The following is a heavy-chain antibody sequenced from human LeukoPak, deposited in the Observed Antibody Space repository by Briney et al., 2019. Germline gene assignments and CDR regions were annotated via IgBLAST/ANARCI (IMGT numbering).Heavy chain of an antibody. CDR2: IIPIFGIA. J-gene: IGHJ6*02. D-gene: IGHD3-22*01. V-gene: IGHV1-69*04. CDR1: GGTFSSYA. CDR3: ATYYDSSGYYYYYYGMDV. Sequence: GASVKVSCKASGGTFSSYAISWVRQAPGQGLEWMGRIIPIFGIANYAQKFQGRVTITADKSTSTAYMELSSLRSEDTAVYYCATYYDSSGYYYYYYGMDVWGQGTTVTVSS.